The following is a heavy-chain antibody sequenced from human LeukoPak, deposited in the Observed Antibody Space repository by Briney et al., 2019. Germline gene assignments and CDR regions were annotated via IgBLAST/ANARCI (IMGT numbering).Heavy chain of an antibody. J-gene: IGHJ2*01. D-gene: IGHD2-2*01. CDR3: ARLIVVVPAASLYFDL. Sequence: SETLSLTCSVSSGSISSYYWSWIRRPAGKGLEWIGHIDMSWSTNYNPSLKSRVTMSVDRSKNQFSLKLSSVTAADTAVYYCARLIVVVPAASLYFDLWGRGTLVTVSS. V-gene: IGHV4-4*07. CDR2: IDMSWST. CDR1: SGSISSYY.